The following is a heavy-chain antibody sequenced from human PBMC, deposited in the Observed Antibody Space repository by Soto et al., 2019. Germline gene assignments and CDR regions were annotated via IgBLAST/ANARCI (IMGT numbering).Heavy chain of an antibody. Sequence: GASVKVSCKASGYTFTSYYMHWVRQAPGQGLEWMGIINPSGGSTSYAQKFQGRVTMTRDTSTSTVYMELSSLRSEDTAVYYCARDTMVRGASLDYYYYGMDVWGQGTTVTVSS. CDR1: GYTFTSYY. D-gene: IGHD3-10*01. V-gene: IGHV1-46*01. CDR2: INPSGGST. J-gene: IGHJ6*02. CDR3: ARDTMVRGASLDYYYYGMDV.